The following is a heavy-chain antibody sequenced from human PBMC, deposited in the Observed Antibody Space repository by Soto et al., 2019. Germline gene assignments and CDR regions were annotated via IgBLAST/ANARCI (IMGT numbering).Heavy chain of an antibody. J-gene: IGHJ4*02. CDR2: IGGSGIIT. Sequence: GGSLRLSCRASGFSFSSFAMTWVRQAPGKGLEWVSSIGGSGIITYYTDSVKGRFTISRDNSGNTLFLHMNSLRADDTAVYYCAKDPNGDYVVAFDSRGQGTLVTVSS. V-gene: IGHV3-23*01. CDR1: GFSFSSFA. D-gene: IGHD4-17*01. CDR3: AKDPNGDYVVAFDS.